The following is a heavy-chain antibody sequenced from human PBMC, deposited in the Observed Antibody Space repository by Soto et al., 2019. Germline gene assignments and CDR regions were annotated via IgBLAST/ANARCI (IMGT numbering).Heavy chain of an antibody. CDR2: IYYSGST. CDR1: GGSISSYY. V-gene: IGHV4-59*01. CDR3: ARDCSGGSCYSGDAFDI. J-gene: IGHJ3*02. D-gene: IGHD2-15*01. Sequence: SETLSLTCTVSGGSISSYYWSWIRQPPGKGLEWIGYIYYSGSTNYNPSLKSRVTISVDTSKNQFSLKLSSATAADTAVYYCARDCSGGSCYSGDAFDIWGQGTMVTVSS.